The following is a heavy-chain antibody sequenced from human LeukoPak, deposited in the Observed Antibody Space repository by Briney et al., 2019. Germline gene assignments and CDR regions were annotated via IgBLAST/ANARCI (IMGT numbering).Heavy chain of an antibody. Sequence: SETLSLTCAVYGGSFSGYYWSWIRQPPGKGLEWIGEINHSGGTNYNPSLKSRVTISVDTSKNQFSLKLASVTAADTAVYYCARKQNLNWFDPWGQGTLVTVSS. J-gene: IGHJ5*02. CDR3: ARKQNLNWFDP. V-gene: IGHV4-34*01. CDR2: INHSGGT. CDR1: GGSFSGYY.